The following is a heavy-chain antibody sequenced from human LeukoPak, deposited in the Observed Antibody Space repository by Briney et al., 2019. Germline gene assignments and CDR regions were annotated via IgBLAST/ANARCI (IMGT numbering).Heavy chain of an antibody. CDR2: IYPGDSDT. CDR3: ARPLNFYGSGKTDAFDI. D-gene: IGHD3-10*01. Sequence: GESLKISCKGPGYSFTSYWIGGGRPMPGKGLGWRGIIYPGDSDTRYTPSFQGQVTISADKSISTAYLQWSSLKASDTAMYYCARPLNFYGSGKTDAFDIWGQGTMVTVSS. V-gene: IGHV5-51*01. J-gene: IGHJ3*02. CDR1: GYSFTSYW.